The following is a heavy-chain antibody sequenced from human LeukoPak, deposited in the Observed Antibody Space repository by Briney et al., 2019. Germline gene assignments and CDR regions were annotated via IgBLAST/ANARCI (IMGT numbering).Heavy chain of an antibody. J-gene: IGHJ4*02. V-gene: IGHV3-21*01. Sequence: GGSLRLSCAASGFTFSSYSMNWVRQAPGKGLEWVSSISSSSSYIYYADSVKGRFTISRDNSKNTLYLQMNSLRAEDTAVYYCASSPPGDYWGQGTLVTVSS. CDR1: GFTFSSYS. CDR3: ASSPPGDY. CDR2: ISSSSSYI.